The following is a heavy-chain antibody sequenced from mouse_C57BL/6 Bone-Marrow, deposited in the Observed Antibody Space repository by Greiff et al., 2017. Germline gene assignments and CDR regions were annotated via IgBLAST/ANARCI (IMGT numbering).Heavy chain of an antibody. CDR3: TRTYYYGSSYYFDV. CDR1: GYTFTDYE. CDR2: IDPETGGT. Sequence: VKLVESGAELVRPGASVTLSCKASGYTFTDYEMHWVKQTPVHGLEWIGAIDPETGGTAYNQKFKGKAILTADKSSSTAYMELRSLTSEDSAVYYCTRTYYYGSSYYFDVWGTGTTVTVSS. D-gene: IGHD1-1*01. V-gene: IGHV1-15*01. J-gene: IGHJ1*03.